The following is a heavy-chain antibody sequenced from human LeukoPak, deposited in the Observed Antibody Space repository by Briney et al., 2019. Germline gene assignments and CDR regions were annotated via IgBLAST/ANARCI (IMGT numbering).Heavy chain of an antibody. CDR3: ARTVDYGDYDYYYMDV. CDR1: GGSISSYY. V-gene: IGHV4-59*01. D-gene: IGHD4-17*01. Sequence: PSETLSLTCTVSGGSISSYYWSWLRQPPGKGLEWIGYIYYSGSTNYNPSLKSRVTISVDTSKNQFSLKLSSVTAADTAVYYCARTVDYGDYDYYYMDVWGKGTTVTVSS. J-gene: IGHJ6*03. CDR2: IYYSGST.